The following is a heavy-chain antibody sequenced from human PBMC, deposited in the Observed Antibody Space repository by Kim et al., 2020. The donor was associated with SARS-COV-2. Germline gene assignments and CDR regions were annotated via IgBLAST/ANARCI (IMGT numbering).Heavy chain of an antibody. D-gene: IGHD3-3*01. Sequence: GESLKISCKGSGYSFTSYWIGWVRQMPGKGLEWMGIIYPGDSDTRYSPSFQGQVTISADKSISTAYLQWSSLKASDTAMYYCARHKSGGSDFWSGYWLERWFDPWGQGTLVTVSS. CDR3: ARHKSGGSDFWSGYWLERWFDP. CDR2: IYPGDSDT. V-gene: IGHV5-51*01. CDR1: GYSFTSYW. J-gene: IGHJ5*02.